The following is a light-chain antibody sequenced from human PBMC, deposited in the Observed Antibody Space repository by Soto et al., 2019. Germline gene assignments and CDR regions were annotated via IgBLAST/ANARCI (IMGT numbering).Light chain of an antibody. J-gene: IGLJ2*01. CDR3: CSYAGSSTSVV. CDR1: SSDVGNYNL. V-gene: IGLV2-23*01. Sequence: QSALNQPASVSGSPGQSITISCTGTSSDVGNYNLVSWYQQHPGKAPELMIYEGSKRPSGVSNRFSGSKSGNTASLTVSGLQAEDEAYYYCCSYAGSSTSVVFGGGTKLTVL. CDR2: EGS.